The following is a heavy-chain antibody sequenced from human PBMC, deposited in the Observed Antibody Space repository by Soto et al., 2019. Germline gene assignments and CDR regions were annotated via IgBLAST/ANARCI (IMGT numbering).Heavy chain of an antibody. CDR1: AFTFSSYS. CDR2: ISSSSSYI. V-gene: IGHV3-21*01. CDR3: ALYCSGGGCSHTLTAR. Sequence: PGGSLRLSCAPSAFTFSSYSMNWVRQAPGKGLEWVSSISSSSSYIYYADSVKGRFTISRDNAKNSMYLQMNSLRAEDTAVYYCALYCSGGGCSHTLTARWGQGTLVTVSS. D-gene: IGHD2-15*01. J-gene: IGHJ4*02.